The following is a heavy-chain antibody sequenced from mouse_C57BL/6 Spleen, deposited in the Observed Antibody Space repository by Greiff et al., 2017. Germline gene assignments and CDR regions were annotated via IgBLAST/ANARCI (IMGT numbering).Heavy chain of an antibody. V-gene: IGHV1-18*01. Sequence: EVKLQQSGPELVKPGASVKIPCKASGYTFTDYNMDWVKQSHGKSHEWIGDINPNNGGTIYNQKFKGKATLTVDKSSSTAYMELRSLTSEDTAVYYCARSRYYGSSWYFDVWGTGTTVTVSS. CDR2: INPNNGGT. J-gene: IGHJ1*03. CDR1: GYTFTDYN. CDR3: ARSRYYGSSWYFDV. D-gene: IGHD1-1*01.